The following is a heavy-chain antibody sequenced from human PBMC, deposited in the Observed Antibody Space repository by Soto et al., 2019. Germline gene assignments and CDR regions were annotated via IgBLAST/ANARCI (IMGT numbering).Heavy chain of an antibody. J-gene: IGHJ6*02. CDR2: ISAYNGRT. Sequence: QVPLVQSGAELKKPVAALHVSCKASGYPFSCYGVSWVRPAPGQGLEWMGWISAYNGRTNYAQNFQGRVTMTTDTSTSTAYMELRSLRSDDTAVYYCARGGGKMDVWGQGTTVTVSS. CDR1: GYPFSCYG. CDR3: ARGGGKMDV. V-gene: IGHV1-18*04. D-gene: IGHD3-10*01.